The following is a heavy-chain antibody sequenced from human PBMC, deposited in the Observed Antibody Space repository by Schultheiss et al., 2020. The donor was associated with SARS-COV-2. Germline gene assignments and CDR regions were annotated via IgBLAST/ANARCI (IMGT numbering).Heavy chain of an antibody. CDR2: ISGSGSTT. CDR3: AKDCASGTYWGGCQYYFDY. CDR1: GFTFSSYA. V-gene: IGHV3-23*01. D-gene: IGHD1-26*01. J-gene: IGHJ4*02. Sequence: GGSLRLSCAASGFTFSSYAMTWVRQAPGKGLEWVSGISGSGSTTHFADSVKGRFTISRDNSKKTMYLQMNSLRAEDTAVYYCAKDCASGTYWGGCQYYFDYWGQGTLVTVSS.